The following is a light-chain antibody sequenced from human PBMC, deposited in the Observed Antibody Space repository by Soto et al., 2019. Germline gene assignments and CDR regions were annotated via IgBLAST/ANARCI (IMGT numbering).Light chain of an antibody. Sequence: QSALTQPASVSGSPGQSITISCTGTSSDVGGYNYVSWYQQQPGKAPKLMIYDVSNRPSGVSNRFSGSKSGNTASLTISGLQAEYEADYYCSSYTSSSTLVFGGVTKVTVL. J-gene: IGLJ2*01. CDR1: SSDVGGYNY. V-gene: IGLV2-14*03. CDR3: SSYTSSSTLV. CDR2: DVS.